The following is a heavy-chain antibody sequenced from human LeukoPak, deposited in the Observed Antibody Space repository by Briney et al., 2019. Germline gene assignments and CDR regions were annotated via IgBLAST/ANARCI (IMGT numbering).Heavy chain of an antibody. V-gene: IGHV4-34*01. D-gene: IGHD2-21*02. Sequence: SETLSLTCAVYGGSFSGYYWSWIRQPPGKGLERIGEINHSGSTNYNPSLKSRVTISVDTSKNQFSLKLSSVTAADTAVYYCARGGVVVTAKIIDYWGQGTLVTVSS. CDR2: INHSGST. CDR1: GGSFSGYY. J-gene: IGHJ4*02. CDR3: ARGGVVVTAKIIDY.